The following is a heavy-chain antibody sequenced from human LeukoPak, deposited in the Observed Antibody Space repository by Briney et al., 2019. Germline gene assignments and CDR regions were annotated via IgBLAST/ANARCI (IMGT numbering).Heavy chain of an antibody. Sequence: GESLKISCKASGYSFTSYWIGWVRQMPGKGLEWMGIIYPGDSDTRYSPSFQGQVTISADKSINTAYLQWNSLKASDTAMYYCARFVGACSGSSCYSDYWGQGTLVTVSS. D-gene: IGHD2-15*01. CDR2: IYPGDSDT. J-gene: IGHJ4*02. V-gene: IGHV5-51*01. CDR3: ARFVGACSGSSCYSDY. CDR1: GYSFTSYW.